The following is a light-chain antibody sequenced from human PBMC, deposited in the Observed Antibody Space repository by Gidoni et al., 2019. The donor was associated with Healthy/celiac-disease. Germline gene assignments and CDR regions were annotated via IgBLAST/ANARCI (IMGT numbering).Light chain of an antibody. J-gene: IGKJ4*01. Sequence: DIQLTQFPSFLSASVGDRVTITCRASQGISSYLAWYQQKPGKAPKLLIYDASTLQSGVTSRFSGSGSGTEFNITISSLQPEDFATYYCQQLNSYPRITFGGGTKVEIK. V-gene: IGKV1-9*01. CDR1: QGISSY. CDR3: QQLNSYPRIT. CDR2: DAS.